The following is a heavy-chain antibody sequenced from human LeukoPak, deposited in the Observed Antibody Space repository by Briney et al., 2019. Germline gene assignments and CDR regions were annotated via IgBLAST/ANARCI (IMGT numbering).Heavy chain of an antibody. CDR3: ARARSHIVVVTAIQVFDY. Sequence: ASVKVSCKASGYTFTGYYMHWVRQAPEQGLEWMGWINPNSGGTNYAQKFQGRVTMTRDTSISTAYMELSRLRSDDTAVYYCARARSHIVVVTAIQVFDYWGQGTLVTVSS. D-gene: IGHD2-21*02. CDR1: GYTFTGYY. J-gene: IGHJ4*02. CDR2: INPNSGGT. V-gene: IGHV1-2*02.